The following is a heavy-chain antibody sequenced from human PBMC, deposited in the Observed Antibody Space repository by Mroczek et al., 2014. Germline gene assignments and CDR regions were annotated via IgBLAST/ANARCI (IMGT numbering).Heavy chain of an antibody. Sequence: QVQLQQSGPGLVKPSETLSLTCTVSGGSISSYYWSWIRQPPGKGLEWIGYIYYSGSTNYNPSLKSRVTISVDTSKNQFSLKLSSVTAADTAVYYCARGQWSSGWYFDYWGQGTLVTVSS. CDR3: ARGQWSSGWYFDY. V-gene: IGHV4-59*01. D-gene: IGHD6-19*01. CDR2: IYYSGST. J-gene: IGHJ4*02. CDR1: GGSISSYY.